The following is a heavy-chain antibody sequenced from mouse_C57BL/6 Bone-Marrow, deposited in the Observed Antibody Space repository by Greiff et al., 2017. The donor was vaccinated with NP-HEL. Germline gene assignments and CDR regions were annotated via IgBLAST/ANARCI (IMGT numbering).Heavy chain of an antibody. V-gene: IGHV5-6*01. CDR3: ARQMTTVVAPMDY. Sequence: VVESGGDLVKPGGSLKLSCAASGFTFSSYGMSWVRQTPDKRLEWVATISSGGSYTYYPDSVKGRFTISRDNAKNTLYLQMSSLKSEDTAMYDCARQMTTVVAPMDYWGQGTSVTVSS. CDR1: GFTFSSYG. J-gene: IGHJ4*01. D-gene: IGHD1-1*01. CDR2: ISSGGSYT.